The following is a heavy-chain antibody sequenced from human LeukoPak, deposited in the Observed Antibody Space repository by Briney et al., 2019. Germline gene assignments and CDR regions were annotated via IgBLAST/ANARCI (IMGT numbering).Heavy chain of an antibody. CDR2: IKQDGSEK. J-gene: IGHJ4*02. V-gene: IGHV3-7*01. Sequence: GGSLRLSCAASGFTFSSYWVSWVRQAPGKGLEWVANIKQDGSEKYYVDSVKGRFTISRDNAKNSLYLQMNSLRAEDTAVYYCASLVVPAAIEIADYWGQGTLVTVSS. CDR1: GFTFSSYW. D-gene: IGHD2-2*01. CDR3: ASLVVPAAIEIADY.